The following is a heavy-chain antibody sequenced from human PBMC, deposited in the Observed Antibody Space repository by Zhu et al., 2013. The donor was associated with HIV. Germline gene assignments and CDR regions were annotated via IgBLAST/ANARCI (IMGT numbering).Heavy chain of an antibody. D-gene: IGHD2-2*01. CDR1: GGSISNSY. CDR3: AREPAGQIDP. V-gene: IGHV4-59*01. Sequence: VQLQESGPGLVKPSETLSLTCTVSGGSISNSYWSWIRQPPVKGLEWIGYVHSSGITDYNPSLKSRVTISVDTSKNQFSPNLNSVTAADTAVYYCAREPAGQIDPWGQGTLVTVSS. CDR2: VHSSGIT. J-gene: IGHJ5*02.